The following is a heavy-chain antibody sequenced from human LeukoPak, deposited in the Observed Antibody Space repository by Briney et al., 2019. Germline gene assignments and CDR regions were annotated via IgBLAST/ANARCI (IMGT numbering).Heavy chain of an antibody. D-gene: IGHD3-22*01. CDR3: ARRRVKSPRWFDP. CDR1: GYTFTSYG. V-gene: IGHV1-8*02. J-gene: IGHJ5*02. CDR2: MNPNSGNT. Sequence: ASVKASCKASGYTFTSYGISWVRQATGQGLEWMGWMNPNSGNTGYAQKFQGRVTMTRNTSISTAYMELSSLRSEDTAVYYCARRRVKSPRWFDPWGQGTLVTVSS.